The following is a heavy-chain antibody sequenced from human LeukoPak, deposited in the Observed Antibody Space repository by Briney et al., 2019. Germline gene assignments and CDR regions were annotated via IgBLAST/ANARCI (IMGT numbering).Heavy chain of an antibody. V-gene: IGHV3-20*04. CDR3: ARGGGGLSYFDY. CDR2: INWNGGST. CDR1: GFTFSSYA. J-gene: IGHJ4*02. Sequence: GGSLRLSCAASGFTFSSYAMSWVRQAPGKGLEWVSGINWNGGSTGYADSVKGRFTISRDNAKNSLYLQMNSLRAEDTAVYCCARGGGGLSYFDYWGQGTLVTVSS. D-gene: IGHD3-16*01.